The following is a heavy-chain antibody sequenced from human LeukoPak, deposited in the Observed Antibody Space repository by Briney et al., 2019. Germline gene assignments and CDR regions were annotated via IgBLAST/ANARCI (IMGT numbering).Heavy chain of an antibody. CDR1: GGTFSSYA. Sequence: SVKVSCKASGGTFSSYAISWVRQAPGQGLEWMGRIIPILGIANYAQKFQGRVTITADKSTSTAYMELSSLRSEDTAVYYCARGYSGYPADYWGQGTLVTVSS. J-gene: IGHJ4*02. V-gene: IGHV1-69*04. CDR3: ARGYSGYPADY. CDR2: IIPILGIA. D-gene: IGHD5-12*01.